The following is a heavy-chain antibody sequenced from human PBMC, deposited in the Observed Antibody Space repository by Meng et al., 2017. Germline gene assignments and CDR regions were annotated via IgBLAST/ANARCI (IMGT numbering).Heavy chain of an antibody. CDR1: GYTLTSYA. J-gene: IGHJ4*02. Sequence: GQLWQYGSGLKKPVASVNVSCTASGYTLTSYAMNSLRQAPGTGLEWMGWITTNTGKPTYAQRFTGRFVFSLDTSVRTPYLQISSLKAEDTAVYFCAREGRVDFDYWGQGTLVTVSS. CDR3: AREGRVDFDY. CDR2: ITTNTGKP. D-gene: IGHD1-26*01. V-gene: IGHV7-4-1*02.